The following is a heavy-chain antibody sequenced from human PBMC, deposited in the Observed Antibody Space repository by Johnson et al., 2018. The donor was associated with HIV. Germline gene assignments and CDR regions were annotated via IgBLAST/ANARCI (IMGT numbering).Heavy chain of an antibody. V-gene: IGHV3-30*04. CDR3: AKPKNPDAFDI. J-gene: IGHJ3*02. CDR1: GFIFSSYA. Sequence: QVQLVESGGGVVQTGRSLRLSCAASGFIFSSYAMHWVRQAPGEGLEWVAVISYDGSNKYYADSVKGRFTISRDNSKNTLYLQMNNLRAEDTAVYYCAKPKNPDAFDIWGQGTKVTVSS. CDR2: ISYDGSNK. D-gene: IGHD1-14*01.